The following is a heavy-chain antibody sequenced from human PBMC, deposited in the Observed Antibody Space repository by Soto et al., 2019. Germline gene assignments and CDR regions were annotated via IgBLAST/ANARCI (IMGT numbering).Heavy chain of an antibody. CDR3: ARVIPPPKVLRFLEWPNHPFDY. V-gene: IGHV1-2*02. D-gene: IGHD3-3*01. CDR2: INPNSGGT. Sequence: AASVKVSCKASGYTFTGYYMHWVRQAPGQGLEWMGWINPNSGGTNYAQKFQGRVTMTRDTSISTAYMELSRLRSDDTAVYYCARVIPPPKVLRFLEWPNHPFDYWGQGTLVTVSS. J-gene: IGHJ4*02. CDR1: GYTFTGYY.